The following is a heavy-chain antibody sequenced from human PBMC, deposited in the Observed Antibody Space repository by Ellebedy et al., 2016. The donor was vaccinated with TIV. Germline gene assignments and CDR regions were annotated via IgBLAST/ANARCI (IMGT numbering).Heavy chain of an antibody. CDR1: GLIVRSTY. D-gene: IGHD1-1*01. Sequence: GESLKISCAASGLIVRSTYMSWVRQAPGKGLEWISVIHTGGYTNYADSVKGRFTMSRDTSKNTVHLQINSVRVEDTAVYYCAGETFNDVDLIIWGVLDTWGQGTMVTVSS. V-gene: IGHV3-66*01. CDR3: AGETFNDVDLIIWGVLDT. J-gene: IGHJ3*02. CDR2: IHTGGYT.